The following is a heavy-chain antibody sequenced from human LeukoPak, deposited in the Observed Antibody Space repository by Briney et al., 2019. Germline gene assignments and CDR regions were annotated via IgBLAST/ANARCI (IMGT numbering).Heavy chain of an antibody. CDR1: GFTFSSYG. V-gene: IGHV3-33*01. CDR3: ARDLGWPYYYGSGSYSDY. Sequence: GGSLRLSCAASGFTFSSYGMHWVRQAPGKGLEWVAVIWYDGSNKYYADSVKGRFTISRDNSKNTLYLQMNSLRAEDTAVYYCARDLGWPYYYGSGSYSDYWGQGTLVTVSS. J-gene: IGHJ4*02. CDR2: IWYDGSNK. D-gene: IGHD3-10*01.